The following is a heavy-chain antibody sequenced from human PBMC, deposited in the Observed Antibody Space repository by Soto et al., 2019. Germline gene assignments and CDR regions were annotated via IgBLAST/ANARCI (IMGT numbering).Heavy chain of an antibody. Sequence: EVQLLESGGGLVQPGGSLRLSCAASGFTFSSYAMSWVRQAPGKGLEWVSAISGSGGSTYDADSVKGRFNISRDNSKNTLYLQMNSLRAEDTAVYYCAKDLWSSGWYGDYGMDVWGQGTTVTVSS. CDR1: GFTFSSYA. CDR2: ISGSGGST. D-gene: IGHD6-19*01. V-gene: IGHV3-23*01. J-gene: IGHJ6*02. CDR3: AKDLWSSGWYGDYGMDV.